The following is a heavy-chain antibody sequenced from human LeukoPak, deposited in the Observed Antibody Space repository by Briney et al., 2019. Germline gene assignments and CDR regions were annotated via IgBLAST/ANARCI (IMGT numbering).Heavy chain of an antibody. V-gene: IGHV3-21*01. CDR3: ARSPAGG. Sequence: PGGSLRLSCAASGFTFSIYTMNWGRQAPGKGLEWGSSISSSNSYIYHADSVKGRFTTSRDNAKNSLYLQMNTLRAEDTAVYYCARSPAGGWGQGTLVTVSS. J-gene: IGHJ4*02. CDR2: ISSSNSYI. D-gene: IGHD2-2*01. CDR1: GFTFSIYT.